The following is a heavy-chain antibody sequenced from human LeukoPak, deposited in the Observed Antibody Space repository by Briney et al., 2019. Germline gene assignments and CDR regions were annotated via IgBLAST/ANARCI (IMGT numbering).Heavy chain of an antibody. CDR2: ISSSGSTI. CDR1: GFTFSSYE. D-gene: IGHD6-13*01. V-gene: IGHV3-48*03. Sequence: GGSLTLSCAASGFTFSSYEMNWVRQAPGKGLEWVSYISSSGSTIYYADSVKGRCIISRDNAKNSMYLQMNSLRAEDTAVYYCARSVRIAAAGTGDYWGQGTLVTVSS. J-gene: IGHJ4*02. CDR3: ARSVRIAAAGTGDY.